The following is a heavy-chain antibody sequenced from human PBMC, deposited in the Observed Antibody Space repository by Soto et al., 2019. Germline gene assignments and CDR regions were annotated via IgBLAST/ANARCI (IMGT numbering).Heavy chain of an antibody. D-gene: IGHD2-15*01. J-gene: IGHJ3*02. CDR1: GYRFTNYW. Sequence: PGESLKIPCKGSGYRFTNYWIRCVRQMPGKGPEWMGIVYPGDSDTRYSPSFQGQATISADKSISTAYLQWSSLKASDTAMYLCARHGHCSGGNCYSRAFGIWGQGTMVTVSS. V-gene: IGHV5-51*01. CDR2: VYPGDSDT. CDR3: ARHGHCSGGNCYSRAFGI.